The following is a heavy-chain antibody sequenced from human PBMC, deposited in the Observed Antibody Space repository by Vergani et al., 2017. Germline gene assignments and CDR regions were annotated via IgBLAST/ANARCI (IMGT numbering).Heavy chain of an antibody. V-gene: IGHV3-48*01. CDR1: GSTFSSYA. CDR3: AKDHMVRGAPLYYCDY. D-gene: IGHD3-10*01. J-gene: IGHJ4*02. CDR2: ISRSSSTI. Sequence: EVQLVESGGGLVQPGGSLRLSCAASGSTFSSYAMNWVRQAPGKGLEWVSYISRSSSTIYYADSVKGRFTISRDNSKNTLYLQMNSLRAEDTAVYYCAKDHMVRGAPLYYCDYWGQGTLVTVSS.